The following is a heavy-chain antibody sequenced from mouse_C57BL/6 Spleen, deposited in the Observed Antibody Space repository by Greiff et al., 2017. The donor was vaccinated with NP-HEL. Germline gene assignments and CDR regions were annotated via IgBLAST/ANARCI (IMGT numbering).Heavy chain of an antibody. D-gene: IGHD2-5*01. CDR2: INPGSGGT. J-gene: IGHJ2*01. CDR3: ARTSNYVNYFDY. Sequence: VKLQESGAELVRPGTSVKVSCKASGYAFTNYLIEWVKQRPGQGLEWIGVINPGSGGTNYNEKFKGKATLTADKSSSTAYMQLSSLTSEDSAVYFCARTSNYVNYFDYWGQGTTLTVSS. CDR1: GYAFTNYL. V-gene: IGHV1-54*01.